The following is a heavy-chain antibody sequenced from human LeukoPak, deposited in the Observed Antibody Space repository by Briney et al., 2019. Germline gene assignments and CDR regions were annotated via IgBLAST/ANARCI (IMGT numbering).Heavy chain of an antibody. CDR2: IIPIFGTA. CDR3: AREIGYCSSTSCDNWFDP. CDR1: GGTFSSYA. D-gene: IGHD2-2*01. Sequence: ASVKVSCKASGGTFSSYAISWVRQAPGQGLEWMGRIIPIFGTANYAQKFQGRVTITTDESTSTAYMELSSLRSEDTAVYYCAREIGYCSSTSCDNWFDPWGQGTLVTVSS. J-gene: IGHJ5*02. V-gene: IGHV1-69*05.